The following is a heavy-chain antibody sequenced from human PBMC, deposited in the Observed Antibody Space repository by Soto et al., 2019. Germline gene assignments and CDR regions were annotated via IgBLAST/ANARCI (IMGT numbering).Heavy chain of an antibody. J-gene: IGHJ4*02. CDR3: SKLVASATSY. Sequence: GGSLRLSCAASGFTFSSYGMSWVRQAPGKGLEWVSAIGSTGTTTYYADSVKGRFTVSRDNSKNTLYLQMNSLRAEDTAVYYCSKLVASATSYWGQGTLVTVSS. D-gene: IGHD2-15*01. CDR2: IGSTGTTT. CDR1: GFTFSSYG. V-gene: IGHV3-23*01.